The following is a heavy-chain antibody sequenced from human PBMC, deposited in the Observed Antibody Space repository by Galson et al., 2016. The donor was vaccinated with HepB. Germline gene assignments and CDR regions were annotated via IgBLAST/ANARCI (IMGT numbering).Heavy chain of an antibody. V-gene: IGHV3-30*18. CDR2: ISYDGSDK. CDR3: AKDGTIVKTFDI. CDR1: GFTFSNYG. J-gene: IGHJ3*02. Sequence: SLRLSCAASGFTFSNYGMHWVRQAPGKGLEWVAVISYDGSDKYYADSVKGRFTISRDNSKNTLFLQMNSLRAEDTAMYYCAKDGTIVKTFDIWGQGTTVAVSS. D-gene: IGHD3-9*01.